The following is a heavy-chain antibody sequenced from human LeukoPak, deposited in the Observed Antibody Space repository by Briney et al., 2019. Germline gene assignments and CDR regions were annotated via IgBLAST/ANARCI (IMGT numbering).Heavy chain of an antibody. J-gene: IGHJ4*02. D-gene: IGHD3-10*01. CDR2: ISYDGSNE. CDR3: ARVGYYASGPFSYFDY. CDR1: GFTLSGYA. Sequence: PGGSLRLSCAASGFTLSGYAMHWVRQAPGKGLEWVAAISYDGSNEYYADSVKGRFTISRDNSKNTLYLQMNSLSVEDTAVYYCARVGYYASGPFSYFDYWGQGTLVTVS. V-gene: IGHV3-30-3*01.